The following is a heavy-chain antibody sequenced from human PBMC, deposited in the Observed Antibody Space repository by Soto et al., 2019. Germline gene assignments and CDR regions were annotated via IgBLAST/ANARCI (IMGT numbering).Heavy chain of an antibody. CDR2: IIPIFGTA. CDR3: AREEAAVGDSYYFDY. J-gene: IGHJ4*01. Sequence: WASVKVSCKASGGTFSSYAISWVRQAPGQGLEWMGGIIPIFGTANYAQKFQGRVTITADKSTSTAYMELSSLRSEDTAVYYCAREEAAVGDSYYFDYWGHGTLVTVSS. V-gene: IGHV1-69*06. CDR1: GGTFSSYA. D-gene: IGHD1-26*01.